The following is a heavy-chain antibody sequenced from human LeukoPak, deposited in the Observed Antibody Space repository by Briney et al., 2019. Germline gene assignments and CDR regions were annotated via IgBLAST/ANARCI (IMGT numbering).Heavy chain of an antibody. V-gene: IGHV1-58*02. CDR2: IVVGSGNT. CDR1: GFTFTSSA. J-gene: IGHJ6*03. Sequence: ASVKVSCKVSGFTFTSSAMQWVRQARGQRLEWIGWIVVGSGNTNYAQKFQERVTITRDMSTSTAYMELSSLRSEDTAVYYCAAATHDILTGYLYYYYMDVWGKGTTVTVSS. D-gene: IGHD3-9*01. CDR3: AAATHDILTGYLYYYYMDV.